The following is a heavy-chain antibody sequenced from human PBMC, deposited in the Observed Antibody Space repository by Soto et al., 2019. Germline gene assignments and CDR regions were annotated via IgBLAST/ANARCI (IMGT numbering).Heavy chain of an antibody. D-gene: IGHD2-15*01. Sequence: VSVKVSCKASGYTFTSYAMRWVRQAPGQRLEWMGWINAGNGNTKYSQKFQGRVTITRDTSASTAYMELSSLRSEDTAVYYCARGTVVTHFDYWGQGTLVTVSS. V-gene: IGHV1-3*01. CDR2: INAGNGNT. CDR1: GYTFTSYA. J-gene: IGHJ4*02. CDR3: ARGTVVTHFDY.